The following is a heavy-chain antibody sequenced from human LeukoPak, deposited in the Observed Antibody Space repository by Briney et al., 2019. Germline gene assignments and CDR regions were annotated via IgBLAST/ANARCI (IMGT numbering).Heavy chain of an antibody. Sequence: PSETLSLTCAVSGYSISSGYYWGWIRQPPGKGLEWIGSIYHSGSTYYNPSLKSRVTIPVDTSKNQFSLKLSSVTAADTAVYYCARDRPKGLLWFGESYGMDVWGKGTTVTVSS. CDR3: ARDRPKGLLWFGESYGMDV. CDR2: IYHSGST. D-gene: IGHD3-10*01. V-gene: IGHV4-38-2*02. J-gene: IGHJ6*04. CDR1: GYSISSGYY.